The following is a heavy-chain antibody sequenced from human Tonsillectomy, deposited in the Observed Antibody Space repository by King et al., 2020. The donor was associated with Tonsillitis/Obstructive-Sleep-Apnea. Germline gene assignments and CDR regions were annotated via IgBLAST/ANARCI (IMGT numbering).Heavy chain of an antibody. CDR3: ARTTLTIYYFDY. D-gene: IGHD4-17*01. CDR2: IYYSGST. CDR1: GGSISNTNYF. Sequence: QLVESGPGLVKPSETLSLPCAVSGGSISNTNYFWGWLRQPPGKGLEWIGGIYYSGSTDYNPSLKSRVTMSVDTSKNPFSLRLRSVPAADTAVYYCARTTLTIYYFDYWGQGTLVTVSS. J-gene: IGHJ4*02. V-gene: IGHV4-39*07.